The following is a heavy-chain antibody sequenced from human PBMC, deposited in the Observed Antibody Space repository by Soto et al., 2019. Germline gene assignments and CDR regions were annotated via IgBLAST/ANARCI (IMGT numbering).Heavy chain of an antibody. CDR2: ISYDGSNK. D-gene: IGHD5-12*01. CDR3: ARDHSRGLQLWYFDL. J-gene: IGHJ2*01. CDR1: GFTFSSYA. V-gene: IGHV3-30-3*01. Sequence: QVQLVESGGGVVQPGRSLRLSCAASGFTFSSYAMHWVRQAPGKGLEWVAVISYDGSNKYYADSVKGRFTISRDNSKNTLYLQMNSLRAEDTAVYYCARDHSRGLQLWYFDLWGRGTLVTVSS.